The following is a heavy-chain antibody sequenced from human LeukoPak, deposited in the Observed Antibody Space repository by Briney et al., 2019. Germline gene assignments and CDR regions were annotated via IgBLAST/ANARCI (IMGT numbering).Heavy chain of an antibody. J-gene: IGHJ3*02. V-gene: IGHV1-46*01. CDR1: GYTFTSYY. CDR3: ARSGGGYVDAFDI. Sequence: ASVKVSCKASGYTFTSYYIHWVRQAPGQGLEWMGILNPSIGTTDYAQNFQGRVTMTRDTSTSTVCMELSSLRSEDTAVYYCARSGGGYVDAFDIWGPGTMVTVSS. D-gene: IGHD1-1*01. CDR2: LNPSIGTT.